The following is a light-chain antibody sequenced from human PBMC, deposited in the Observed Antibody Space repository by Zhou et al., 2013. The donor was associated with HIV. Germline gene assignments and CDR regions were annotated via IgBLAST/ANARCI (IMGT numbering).Light chain of an antibody. J-gene: IGKJ1*01. Sequence: DIQMTQSPSNLSASVGDRVTLTCRASRQITTSLAWYQQKPGTAPKLLISEVSTLESGVPSRFSGSGSGTDFTLTISSLQPQDSATYYCQQSYSRPRTFGQGTKVEIK. V-gene: IGKV1-5*03. CDR3: QQSYSRPRT. CDR2: EVS. CDR1: RQITTS.